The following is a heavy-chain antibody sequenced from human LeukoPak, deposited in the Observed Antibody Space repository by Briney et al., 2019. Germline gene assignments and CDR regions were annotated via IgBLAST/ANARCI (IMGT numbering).Heavy chain of an antibody. V-gene: IGHV3-11*01. CDR1: GFTFSDYY. D-gene: IGHD3-3*01. CDR2: ISRGGSTI. CDR3: AKIPSGSYALDS. Sequence: GGSLGLSCAASGFTFSDYYMSWIRQAPGKRLEWVSYISRGGSTIYYADSVKGRFTISRDNAKNSLYLQMNSLGADDTAVYYCAKIPSGSYALDSWGQGTLVTVSS. J-gene: IGHJ4*02.